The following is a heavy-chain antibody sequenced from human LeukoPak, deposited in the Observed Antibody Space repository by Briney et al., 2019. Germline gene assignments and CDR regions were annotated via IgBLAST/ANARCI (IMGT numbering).Heavy chain of an antibody. CDR3: ASGRITMVRGVITPSADY. V-gene: IGHV3-11*01. CDR2: ISSSGSTI. Sequence: GGSLRLFCAASGFTFSDYYMSWIRQAPGKGLEWVSYISSSGSTIYYADSVKGRFTISRDNAKNSLYLQMNSLRAEDTAVYYCASGRITMVRGVITPSADYWGQGTLVTVSS. CDR1: GFTFSDYY. J-gene: IGHJ4*02. D-gene: IGHD3-10*01.